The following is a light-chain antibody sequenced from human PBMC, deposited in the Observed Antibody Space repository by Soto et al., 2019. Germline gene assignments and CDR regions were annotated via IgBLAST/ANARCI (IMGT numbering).Light chain of an antibody. CDR3: QHYHGFPIT. V-gene: IGKV1-5*03. Sequence: DIQMTQSPSTLSASVGDRVTITYRASQSIISWLAWYQQRPGKAPNLLIYKASSLESGVPSRFSGSGSGTEFTLTISSLQPDDSATYYCQHYHGFPITFGQGTRLEIK. J-gene: IGKJ5*01. CDR2: KAS. CDR1: QSIISW.